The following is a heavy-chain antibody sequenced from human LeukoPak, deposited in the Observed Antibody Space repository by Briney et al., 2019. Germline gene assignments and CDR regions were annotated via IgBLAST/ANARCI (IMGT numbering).Heavy chain of an antibody. J-gene: IGHJ4*02. D-gene: IGHD6-13*01. CDR2: INPDSGGT. Sequence: GASVKVSCKASGYTFTDYYIHWVRQAPGQRLEWMGWINPDSGGTNFAQNFQGRVAMTRDTSTHTAYMELRWLRSDDTAVYYCARVSSWSLYYFDYWGQGTLVTVSS. V-gene: IGHV1-2*02. CDR3: ARVSSWSLYYFDY. CDR1: GYTFTDYY.